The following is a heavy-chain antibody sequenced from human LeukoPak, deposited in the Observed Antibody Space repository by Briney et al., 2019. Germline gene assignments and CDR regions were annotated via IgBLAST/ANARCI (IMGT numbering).Heavy chain of an antibody. D-gene: IGHD5-18*01. Sequence: SETLSLTCAVYGGSFSGYYWSWIRQPPGKGLEWIGEINHSGSTNYNPSLKSRVTISVDTSKNQFSLKLSSVTAADTAVYYCARGLRGYSYGCYFDYWGQGTLVTVSS. CDR2: INHSGST. CDR3: ARGLRGYSYGCYFDY. CDR1: GGSFSGYY. J-gene: IGHJ4*02. V-gene: IGHV4-34*01.